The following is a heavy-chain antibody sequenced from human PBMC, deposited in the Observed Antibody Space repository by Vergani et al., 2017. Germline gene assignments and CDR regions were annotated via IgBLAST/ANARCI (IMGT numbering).Heavy chain of an antibody. CDR3: AKVGRSEVAGTFGAFDI. J-gene: IGHJ3*02. Sequence: EVQLLESGGDLVQPGGSLRLSCAASGCTFILHAMSWVRQAPGKGLDWVSTLSASDRRTHYADSVKGRFTISRDNSKNTLFLHMNSLRPEDTAVYYCAKVGRSEVAGTFGAFDIWGQGTMVGVSS. V-gene: IGHV3-23*01. CDR2: LSASDRRT. D-gene: IGHD6-19*01. CDR1: GCTFILHA.